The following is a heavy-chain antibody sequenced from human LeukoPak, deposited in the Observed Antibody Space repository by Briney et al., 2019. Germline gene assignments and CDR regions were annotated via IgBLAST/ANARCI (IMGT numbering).Heavy chain of an antibody. Sequence: SETLSLTCTVSGGSISGSSYYWGWIRQPPGKGLEWIGSIYYSVSTYYNPSLKSRVTISVDTSKNQFSLKLSSVTAADTAVYYCASMYYDYVWGSYRLTYFDYWGQGTLVTVSS. CDR2: IYYSVST. V-gene: IGHV4-39*01. J-gene: IGHJ4*02. CDR1: GGSISGSSYY. CDR3: ASMYYDYVWGSYRLTYFDY. D-gene: IGHD3-16*02.